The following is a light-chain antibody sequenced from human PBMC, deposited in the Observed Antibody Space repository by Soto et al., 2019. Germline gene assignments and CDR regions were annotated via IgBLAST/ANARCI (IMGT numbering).Light chain of an antibody. Sequence: QTVVTQEPSFSVSPGGTVTLTCGLSSGSVSGSYYPSWYQQTPGQAPRTLIYSTYTRSSGVPVRFSGSILGNKAALTITGAQADDESDYYCVLYMGSVISVFGGGTKVTVL. J-gene: IGLJ3*02. CDR2: STY. CDR1: SGSVSGSYY. CDR3: VLYMGSVISV. V-gene: IGLV8-61*01.